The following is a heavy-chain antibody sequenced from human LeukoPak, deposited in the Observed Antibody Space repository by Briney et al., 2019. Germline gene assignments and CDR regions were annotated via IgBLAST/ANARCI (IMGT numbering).Heavy chain of an antibody. Sequence: GASVKVSCKASGYTFTSYGISWVRQAPGQGLEWMGWISAYSGNTNYAQKLQGRVTMTTDTSTSTAYMELRSLRSDDTAVYYCARDRLYYDSLNWFDPWGQGTLVTVSS. D-gene: IGHD3-3*01. J-gene: IGHJ5*02. V-gene: IGHV1-18*01. CDR3: ARDRLYYDSLNWFDP. CDR1: GYTFTSYG. CDR2: ISAYSGNT.